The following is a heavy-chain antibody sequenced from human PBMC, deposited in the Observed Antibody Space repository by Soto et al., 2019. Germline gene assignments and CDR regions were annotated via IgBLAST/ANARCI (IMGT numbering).Heavy chain of an antibody. CDR1: CYTFTSYG. CDR2: ISAYNGNT. CDR3: ARGLAYCGGCYYGMDV. Sequence: GASVKVPCKDSCYTFTSYGISWVRQAHGHGLEWMGWISAYNGNTNYAQKPPGRVTMTTDTSTSTADMELRSLRSDDTAVYYCARGLAYCGGCYYGMDVWGQGTTVTVFS. D-gene: IGHD2-21*01. V-gene: IGHV1-18*01. J-gene: IGHJ6*02.